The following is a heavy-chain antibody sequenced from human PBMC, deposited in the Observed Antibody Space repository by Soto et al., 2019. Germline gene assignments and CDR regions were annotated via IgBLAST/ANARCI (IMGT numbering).Heavy chain of an antibody. J-gene: IGHJ4*02. CDR2: IDSDGSRI. D-gene: IGHD2-15*01. Sequence: EGQLVESGGGLVQPGESLRLSCAASGFTFSNYWMHWVRPAPGKGLVWVSRIDSDGSRITYADFVKGRFTISRDNAKNTVYLPMTSLTAEDTAVYYCVRTSLVVAVATRKDFWGQGTLVTVSS. V-gene: IGHV3-74*01. CDR1: GFTFSNYW. CDR3: VRTSLVVAVATRKDF.